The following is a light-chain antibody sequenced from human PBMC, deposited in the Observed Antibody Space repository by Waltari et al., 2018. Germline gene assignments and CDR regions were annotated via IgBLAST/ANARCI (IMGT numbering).Light chain of an antibody. CDR2: DAS. J-gene: IGKJ3*01. CDR3: QQRSNWPT. Sequence: EIVLTQSPATLSLSPGERAPPSCRASQSVSSYLAWYQQKPGQAPRLLIYDASNRATGIPARFSGSGSGTDFTLTISSLEPEDFAVYYCQQRSNWPTFGPGTKVDIK. CDR1: QSVSSY. V-gene: IGKV3-11*01.